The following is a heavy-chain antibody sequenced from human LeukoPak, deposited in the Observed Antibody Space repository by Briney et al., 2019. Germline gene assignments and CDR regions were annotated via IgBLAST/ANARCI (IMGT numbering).Heavy chain of an antibody. CDR3: AKAGAVVVVAAKYFDY. J-gene: IGHJ4*02. CDR1: GFTFSSYA. D-gene: IGHD2-15*01. V-gene: IGHV3-23*01. CDR2: ISGSGDST. Sequence: SGGSLRLSYAASGFTFSSYAMSWVRQAPGKGLEWVSAISGSGDSTYYADSVKGRFTISRDNSKNTLYLQMNSLRAEDTAVYYCAKAGAVVVVAAKYFDYWGQGTLVTVSS.